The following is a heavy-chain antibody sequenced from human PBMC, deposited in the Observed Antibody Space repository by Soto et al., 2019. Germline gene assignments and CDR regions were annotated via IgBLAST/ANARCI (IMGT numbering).Heavy chain of an antibody. D-gene: IGHD1-26*01. Sequence: SETLSLTCTVSGGSVSSGTFYWSWIRKPPGKGLEWIGYIHNNGSTNYNPSLKSRVTISVDRSKNQFSLKLSSVTAADTAVYYCARLGGSYAVPHFDYWGQGTLVTVSS. CDR2: IHNNGST. J-gene: IGHJ4*02. CDR3: ARLGGSYAVPHFDY. CDR1: GGSVSSGTFY. V-gene: IGHV4-61*01.